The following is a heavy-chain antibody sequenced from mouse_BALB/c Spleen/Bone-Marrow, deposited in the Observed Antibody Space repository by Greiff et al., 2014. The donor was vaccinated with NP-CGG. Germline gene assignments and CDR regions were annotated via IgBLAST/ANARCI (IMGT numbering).Heavy chain of an antibody. J-gene: IGHJ2*01. Sequence: VQLQQSGPELVKPGASVKMSCKASGYTFTSYVIHWVKQKPGQGLEWIGYINPYNDATKFNERFKGKATLTSDKSSSTAYMVLNSLTSEDSAVYYCAREGVDYFDYWGQGTTLTVSS. V-gene: IGHV1-14*01. CDR2: INPYNDAT. CDR3: AREGVDYFDY. CDR1: GYTFTSYV.